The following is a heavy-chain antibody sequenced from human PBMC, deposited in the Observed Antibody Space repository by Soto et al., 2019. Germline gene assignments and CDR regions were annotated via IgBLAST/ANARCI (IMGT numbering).Heavy chain of an antibody. CDR1: GYTLTGYY. Sequence: ASVKVSCKASGYTLTGYYMHWVRQAPGQGLEWMGWINPNSGGTNYAQKFQGWVTMTRDTSISTAYMELSRLRSDDTAVYYCAKVREQWLVLGDLDVWGQGTTVTVSS. J-gene: IGHJ6*02. CDR3: AKVREQWLVLGDLDV. V-gene: IGHV1-2*04. D-gene: IGHD6-19*01. CDR2: INPNSGGT.